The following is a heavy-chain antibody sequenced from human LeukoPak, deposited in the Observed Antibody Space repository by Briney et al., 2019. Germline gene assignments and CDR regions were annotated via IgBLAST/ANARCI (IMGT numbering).Heavy chain of an antibody. CDR1: GYTFTNYY. V-gene: IGHV1-46*01. CDR2: IDPSAGST. J-gene: IGHJ4*02. Sequence: ASVKVSCKASGYTFTNYYMHWVRQAPGQGLEWMGIIDPSAGSTTYAQKFQGRVTMTRDTSTSTVYMELSSLRSEDTALYYCARDEAVHSVTNVDYWGQGTLVTVSS. D-gene: IGHD4-17*01. CDR3: ARDEAVHSVTNVDY.